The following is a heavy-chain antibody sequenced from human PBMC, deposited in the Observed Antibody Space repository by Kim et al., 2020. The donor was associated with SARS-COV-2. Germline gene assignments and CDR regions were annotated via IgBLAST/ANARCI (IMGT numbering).Heavy chain of an antibody. J-gene: IGHJ4*02. V-gene: IGHV5-10-1*01. CDR1: GYSFTSYW. Sequence: GESLKISCKGSGYSFTSYWISWVRQMPGKGLEWMGRIDPSDSYTNYSPSFQGHVTISADKSISTAYLQWSSLKASDTAMYYCARAFLPYYYGSGSDNGGYWGQGTLVTVSS. D-gene: IGHD3-10*01. CDR2: IDPSDSYT. CDR3: ARAFLPYYYGSGSDNGGY.